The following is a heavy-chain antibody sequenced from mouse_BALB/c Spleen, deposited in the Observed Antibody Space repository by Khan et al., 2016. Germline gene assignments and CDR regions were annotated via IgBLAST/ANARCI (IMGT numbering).Heavy chain of an antibody. J-gene: IGHJ3*01. CDR2: IYPGNVNT. CDR3: ARDDYGNPFTY. V-gene: IGHV1S56*01. Sequence: QVQLKQSGPELVKPGASVRISCKASGYTFTNYYIHWVKQRPGQGLEWIGWIYPGNVNTKCNEKFKGKAALTADKSSSTAYMQLSSLTSEDSAVYFWARDDYGNPFTYWGQGTLVTVSA. CDR1: GYTFTNYY. D-gene: IGHD2-1*01.